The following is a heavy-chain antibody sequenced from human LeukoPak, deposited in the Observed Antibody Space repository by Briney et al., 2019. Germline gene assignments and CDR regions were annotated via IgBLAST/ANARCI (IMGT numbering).Heavy chain of an antibody. CDR2: INPNSGGT. CDR3: AIGIITRATAGLGY. CDR1: GYTFTGYY. D-gene: IGHD3/OR15-3a*01. V-gene: IGHV1-2*02. J-gene: IGHJ4*02. Sequence: ASVKVSCKASGYTFTGYYMHWVRQAPGQGLEWMGWINPNSGGTNSAQKFQGRVTVTRDTSITTAYMELSRLRSDDTAVYYCAIGIITRATAGLGYWGQGTLVTVSS.